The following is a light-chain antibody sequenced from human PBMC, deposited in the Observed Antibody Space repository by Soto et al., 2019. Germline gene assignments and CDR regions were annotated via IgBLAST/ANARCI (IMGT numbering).Light chain of an antibody. Sequence: DIQMTQSPSALSASVGDRVTITCRASQSITNYLNWYQHKPGQAPNLLIYAASTLQAGVPSRFRGSRSGTDFTLTISSLQPEDFATYFCQQSNSSPPTFCGGTKVDIK. CDR3: QQSNSSPPT. CDR2: AAS. V-gene: IGKV1-39*01. J-gene: IGKJ4*01. CDR1: QSITNY.